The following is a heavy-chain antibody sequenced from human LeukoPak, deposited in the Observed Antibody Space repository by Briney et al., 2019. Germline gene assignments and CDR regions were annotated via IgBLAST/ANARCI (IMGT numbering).Heavy chain of an antibody. V-gene: IGHV3-30*04. CDR2: ISYDGSNK. Sequence: GGSLRLSCAASGFTFSNYAMHWVRQAPGKGLEWVTVISYDGSNKYYADSVKGRFTISRDNSKNTLYLQVNSLRPEDTAVYYCARDYIQGGYSYGADYRGQGTLVTVSS. CDR1: GFTFSNYA. D-gene: IGHD5-18*01. J-gene: IGHJ4*02. CDR3: ARDYIQGGYSYGADY.